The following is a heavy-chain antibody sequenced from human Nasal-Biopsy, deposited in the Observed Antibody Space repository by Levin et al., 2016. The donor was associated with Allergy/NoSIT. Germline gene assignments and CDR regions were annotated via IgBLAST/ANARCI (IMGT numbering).Heavy chain of an antibody. V-gene: IGHV3-48*03. CDR3: ARDRRWREYTVTRGYYYSYYMDV. Sequence: LSLTCTASGFTFSSYDMNWVRQAPGRGLEWISYISTSGSTTYYADSLEGRFSISRDNARNSLFLQINSLRGEDTAVYYCARDRRWREYTVTRGYYYSYYMDVWGKGTTVTVSS. D-gene: IGHD4-11*01. J-gene: IGHJ6*03. CDR2: ISTSGSTT. CDR1: GFTFSSYD.